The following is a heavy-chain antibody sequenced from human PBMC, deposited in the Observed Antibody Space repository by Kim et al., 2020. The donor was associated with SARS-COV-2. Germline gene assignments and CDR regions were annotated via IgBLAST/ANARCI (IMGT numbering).Heavy chain of an antibody. Sequence: GESLKISCKGSGYSFTSYWIGWVRQMPGKGLEWMGIIYPGDSDTRYSPSFQGQVTISADKSITTAYLQWSSLKASDTAMYYCARHSSFRDGYNLPEADDYWGQGTLVTVSS. CDR1: GYSFTSYW. J-gene: IGHJ4*02. D-gene: IGHD5-12*01. CDR2: IYPGDSDT. V-gene: IGHV5-51*01. CDR3: ARHSSFRDGYNLPEADDY.